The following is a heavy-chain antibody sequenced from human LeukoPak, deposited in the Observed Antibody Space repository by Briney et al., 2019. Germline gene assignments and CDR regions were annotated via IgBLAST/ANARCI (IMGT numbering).Heavy chain of an antibody. J-gene: IGHJ4*02. CDR1: GGSILSGSYY. D-gene: IGHD1-1*01. CDR2: IYYSGST. CDR3: ARDFNEAPLDY. Sequence: SETLSLTCTVSGGSILSGSYYWGWIRQPPGKGLEWIGSIYYSGSTYYNPSLKSRVTISVDTSKNQFSLKLSSVTAADTAVYYCARDFNEAPLDYWGQGTLVTVSS. V-gene: IGHV4-39*07.